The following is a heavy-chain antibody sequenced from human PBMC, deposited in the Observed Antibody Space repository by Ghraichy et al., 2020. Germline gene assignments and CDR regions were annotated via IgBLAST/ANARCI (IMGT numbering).Heavy chain of an antibody. CDR2: IYYSGST. J-gene: IGHJ2*01. Sequence: SQTPSLTCTVSGGSVSSGSYYWSWIRQPPGKGLEWIGYIYYSGSTNYNPSLKSRVTISVDTSKNQFSLKLSSVTAADTAVYYCARGEDYYDSSGYYLSTWYFDLWGRGTLVTVSS. D-gene: IGHD3-22*01. V-gene: IGHV4-61*01. CDR1: GGSVSSGSYY. CDR3: ARGEDYYDSSGYYLSTWYFDL.